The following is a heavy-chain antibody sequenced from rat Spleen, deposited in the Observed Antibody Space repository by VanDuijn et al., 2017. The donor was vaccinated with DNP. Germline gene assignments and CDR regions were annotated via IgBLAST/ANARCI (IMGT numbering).Heavy chain of an antibody. Sequence: EVQLVESGGDLVQPGRSLKLSCVASGFTFDNYWMTWIRQVPGKGLDWVASITSGGGYTYYPDSVMGRFTISRDNAKNTLYLQMNSLRSEDTATYYCTTDAAYWGQGTLVTVSS. V-gene: IGHV5-31*01. CDR3: TTDAAY. CDR2: ITSGGGYT. J-gene: IGHJ3*01. CDR1: GFTFDNYW.